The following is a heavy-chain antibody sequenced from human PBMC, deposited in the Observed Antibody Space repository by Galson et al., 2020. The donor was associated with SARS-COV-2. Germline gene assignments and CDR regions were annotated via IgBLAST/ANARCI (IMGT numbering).Heavy chain of an antibody. CDR1: GFTFDDYA. CDR2: ISWNIGSI. J-gene: IGHJ5*02. V-gene: IGHV3-9*01. D-gene: IGHD6-19*01. Sequence: GGSLRLSCAASGFTFDDYAMHWVRQAPGKGLEWVSGISWNIGSINYADSVKGRFTISRDNAKNSLYLEMNSLRPEDTAFYYCVKDEAPSSGWGNWFKSWGQGTLVTVSS. CDR3: VKDEAPSSGWGNWFKS.